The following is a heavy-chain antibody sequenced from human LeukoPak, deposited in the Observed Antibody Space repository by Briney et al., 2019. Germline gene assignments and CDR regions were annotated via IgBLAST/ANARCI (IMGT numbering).Heavy chain of an antibody. CDR3: AREGRVSGYDFDR. CDR1: GFTFSNSA. J-gene: IGHJ4*02. Sequence: GGSLRLSCAASGFTFSNSAMNWVRQAPGKGLVWVSRINSDGSSITYAASVKGRFTISRDNAKNTLYLQMNSLRVEDTAVYYCAREGRVSGYDFDRWGQGTLVTVSS. CDR2: INSDGSSI. V-gene: IGHV3-74*03. D-gene: IGHD5-12*01.